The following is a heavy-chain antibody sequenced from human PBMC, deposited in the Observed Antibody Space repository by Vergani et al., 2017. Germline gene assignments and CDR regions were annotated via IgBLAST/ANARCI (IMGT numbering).Heavy chain of an antibody. CDR2: ISGSGGST. J-gene: IGHJ4*02. CDR3: AKDRVVVVPAATHFDY. CDR1: GFTFSSYA. Sequence: VQLLESGGGLVQPGGSLRLSCAASGFTFSSYAMSWVRQAPGKGLEWVSAISGSGGSTYYADSVKGRFTISRDNSKNTLYLQMNSLRAEDTAVYYCAKDRVVVVPAATHFDYWGQGTLVTVSS. V-gene: IGHV3-23*01. D-gene: IGHD2-2*01.